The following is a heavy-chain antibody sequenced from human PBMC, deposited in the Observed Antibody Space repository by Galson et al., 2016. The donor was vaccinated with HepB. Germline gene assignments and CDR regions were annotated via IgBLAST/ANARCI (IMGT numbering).Heavy chain of an antibody. Sequence: SLRLSCAASGFIFDDYAMHWVRQAPGKGLEWVSGISWNSGNIDYAESVKGRFTISRDNSKNSVYLQMNSLRDEDTALYYCAKASSLAGTDYFKSWGQGTLVTVSS. CDR1: GFIFDDYA. J-gene: IGHJ4*02. CDR3: AKASSLAGTDYFKS. D-gene: IGHD6-19*01. V-gene: IGHV3-9*01. CDR2: ISWNSGNI.